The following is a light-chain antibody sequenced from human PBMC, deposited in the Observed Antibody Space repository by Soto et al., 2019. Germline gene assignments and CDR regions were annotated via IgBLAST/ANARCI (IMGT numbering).Light chain of an antibody. Sequence: EIVLTQSPGTLSLSPGERATLSCRASQSVSSSSYLACYQQKPGQAPRLLIYGASSRATGIPDRFSGSGSATDFTLTISRLELEDFAVYYCRQYGSSPSYTFGQGTKLEIK. CDR1: QSVSSSSY. V-gene: IGKV3-20*01. CDR2: GAS. J-gene: IGKJ2*01. CDR3: RQYGSSPSYT.